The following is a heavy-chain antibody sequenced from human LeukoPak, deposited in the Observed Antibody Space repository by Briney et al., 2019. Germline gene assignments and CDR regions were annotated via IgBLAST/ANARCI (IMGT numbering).Heavy chain of an antibody. CDR1: GGSISSSNW. CDR3: ASYMTTVTTQGWFDP. Sequence: SETLSLTCAVSGGSISSSNWWNWVRQPAGKGLEWIGRIYTSGSTNYNPSLKSRVTISVDTSKNQFSLKLSSVTAADTAVYYCASYMTTVTTQGWFDPWGQGTLVTVSS. D-gene: IGHD4-17*01. J-gene: IGHJ5*02. V-gene: IGHV4-4*02. CDR2: IYTSGST.